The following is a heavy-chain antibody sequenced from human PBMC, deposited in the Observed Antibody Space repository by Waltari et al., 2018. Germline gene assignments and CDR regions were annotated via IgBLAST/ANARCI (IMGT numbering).Heavy chain of an antibody. J-gene: IGHJ4*02. CDR1: GFPFSSYW. D-gene: IGHD3-10*01. V-gene: IGHV3-7*01. CDR3: ARLRGAND. CDR2: INQDGSEK. Sequence: EVQLVESGGGLVQPGGSLSLSCAASGFPFSSYWMIWVRQAPGQGLEWVAHINQDGSEKSYVASVKGRFTISRDNAKQSLYLQMNSLRPDDTAIYYCARLRGANDWGQGTLVTVSS.